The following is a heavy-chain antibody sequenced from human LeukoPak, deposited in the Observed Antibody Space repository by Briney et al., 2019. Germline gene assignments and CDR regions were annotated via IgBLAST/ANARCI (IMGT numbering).Heavy chain of an antibody. D-gene: IGHD2-15*01. V-gene: IGHV1-18*01. J-gene: IGHJ4*02. CDR3: ARVGYCSGGSCYLTDY. CDR1: GYTFTNFG. CDR2: ISAYNGNT. Sequence: ASVKVSCKASGYTFTNFGISWVRQAPGQGLEWMGWISAYNGNTNYAQKLQGRVTMTTDTSTSTAYMELRSLRSDDTAVYYCARVGYCSGGSCYLTDYWGQGTLVTVSS.